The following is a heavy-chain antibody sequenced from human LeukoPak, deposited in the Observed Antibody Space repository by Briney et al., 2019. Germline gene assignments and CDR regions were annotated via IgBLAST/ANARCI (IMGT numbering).Heavy chain of an antibody. CDR2: ISYDGSNK. D-gene: IGHD6-6*01. V-gene: IGHV3-30*19. CDR3: ASGVTYSSSSWSGG. Sequence: PGGSLRLSCAASGFTFSSYGMHWVRQAPGKGLEWVAVISYDGSNKYYADSVKGRFTISRDNSKNTLYLQMNSLRAEDTAVYYCASGVTYSSSSWSGGWGQGTLVTVSS. J-gene: IGHJ4*02. CDR1: GFTFSSYG.